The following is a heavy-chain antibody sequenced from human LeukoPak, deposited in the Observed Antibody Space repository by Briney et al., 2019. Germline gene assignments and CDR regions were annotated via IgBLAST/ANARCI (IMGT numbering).Heavy chain of an antibody. J-gene: IGHJ3*02. CDR3: ARIVTAWTLDI. CDR2: ISDGGTRT. Sequence: PGGSLRLSCAASEFTFSSYAISWVRQAPGKGLECISAISDGGTRTYYADSVKGRFTVSRDNSKNTLYLQMNSLTADDTAVYFCARIVTAWTLDIWGPGTMVTVSS. V-gene: IGHV3-23*01. CDR1: EFTFSSYA. D-gene: IGHD2/OR15-2a*01.